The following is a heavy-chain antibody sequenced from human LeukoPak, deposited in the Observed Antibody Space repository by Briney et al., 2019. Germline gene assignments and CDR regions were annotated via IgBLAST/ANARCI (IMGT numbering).Heavy chain of an antibody. CDR2: IRYDGNNK. V-gene: IGHV3-30*02. CDR1: GFTFSSYR. Sequence: SGGSLRLSCAASGFTFSSYRMHWVRQAPGKGLEWVAFIRYDGNNKYYADSVKGRFTISRDNSKNTLYLQMNSLRAEDTAVYYCAKGPITIFGVVHFDYWGQGTLVTVSS. J-gene: IGHJ4*02. CDR3: AKGPITIFGVVHFDY. D-gene: IGHD3-3*01.